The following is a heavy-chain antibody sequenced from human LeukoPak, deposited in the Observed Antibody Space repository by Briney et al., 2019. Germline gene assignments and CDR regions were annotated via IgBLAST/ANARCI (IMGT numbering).Heavy chain of an antibody. Sequence: GGSLRLSCAASGFTFSSYAMHWVRQAPGKGLEWVAVISYDGSNKYYADPVKGRFTISRDNSKNTLYLQMNSLRAEDTAVYYCARDALLWFGELSPNWFDPWGQGTLVTVSS. J-gene: IGHJ5*02. CDR3: ARDALLWFGELSPNWFDP. CDR2: ISYDGSNK. V-gene: IGHV3-30*04. CDR1: GFTFSSYA. D-gene: IGHD3-10*01.